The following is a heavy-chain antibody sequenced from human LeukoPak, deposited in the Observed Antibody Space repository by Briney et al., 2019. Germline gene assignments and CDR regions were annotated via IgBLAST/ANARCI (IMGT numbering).Heavy chain of an antibody. CDR3: ATTSRYFYY. D-gene: IGHD1-14*01. J-gene: IGHJ4*02. CDR2: INPSSGDT. Sequence: ASVKVSCKASAYTFTDYYVHWVRQAPGQGLEWMGRINPSSGDTNYAQNFQGRVTMTRDTSISTAYMELSRLRSDDTAVYYCATTSRYFYYWGQGTLVTVSS. CDR1: AYTFTDYY. V-gene: IGHV1-2*06.